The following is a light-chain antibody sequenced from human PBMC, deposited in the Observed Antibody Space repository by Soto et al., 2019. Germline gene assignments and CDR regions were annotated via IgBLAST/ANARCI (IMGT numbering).Light chain of an antibody. CDR3: TSFTSSTTYV. Sequence: QSALTQPASVSGSPGQSITISCTGTSSDVGGYNYVYWYQHHPGKAPKLIISEVSNRPSGVSDRFSGSKSGNTASLTISGLQPEDEADYYCTSFTSSTTYVFGTGTKVTV. V-gene: IGLV2-14*01. J-gene: IGLJ1*01. CDR1: SSDVGGYNY. CDR2: EVS.